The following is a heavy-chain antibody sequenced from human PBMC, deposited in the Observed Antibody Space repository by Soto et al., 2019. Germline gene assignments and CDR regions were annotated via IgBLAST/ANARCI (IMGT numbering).Heavy chain of an antibody. CDR3: VRTAREGAVAPHWFDR. D-gene: IGHD2-21*02. CDR2: VYYTGST. J-gene: IGHJ5*02. CDR1: GASIRSTDYY. V-gene: IGHV4-30-4*01. Sequence: SETLSLTCTVSGASIRSTDYYWSWIRQAPWKGLEWIGYVYYTGSTYYNPSLMSRLTISVDTSKNQFSLKLTSVTAAETAVYYCVRTAREGAVAPHWFDRWGQGXQVTVYS.